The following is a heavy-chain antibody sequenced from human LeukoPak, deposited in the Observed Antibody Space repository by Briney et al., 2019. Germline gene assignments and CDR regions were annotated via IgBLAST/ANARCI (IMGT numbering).Heavy chain of an antibody. V-gene: IGHV3-53*01. D-gene: IGHD2-15*01. J-gene: IGHJ4*02. CDR1: GFTVSDNH. CDR2: IYSGGAT. CDR3: ARAGGCRAGSCYYSFEY. Sequence: GGSLRLSCAASGFTVSDNHMNWVRQAPGKGLEWVSVIYSGGATDYTDSVKGRFTISRDSSKNTLFLQMNSLRAEDTAVYYCARAGGCRAGSCYYSFEYWGRGTLVTVSS.